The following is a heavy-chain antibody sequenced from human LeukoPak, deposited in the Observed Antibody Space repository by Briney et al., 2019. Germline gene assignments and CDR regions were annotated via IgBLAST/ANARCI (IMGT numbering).Heavy chain of an antibody. D-gene: IGHD1-26*01. V-gene: IGHV4-39*01. J-gene: IGHJ4*02. Sequence: SETLSLTCTVSGGSISIDYYWGWIRQTPGKGPGLEWIGYIFYSGNTNYNASLRSRATISVDTSKNQFSLKLSSVTAADTAVYYCARQGSSRRPFDYWGQGTLVTVSS. CDR1: GGSISIDYY. CDR2: IFYSGNT. CDR3: ARQGSSRRPFDY.